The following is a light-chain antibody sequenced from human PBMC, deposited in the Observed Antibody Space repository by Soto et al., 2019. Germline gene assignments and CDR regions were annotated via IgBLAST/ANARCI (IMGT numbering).Light chain of an antibody. CDR1: QSISSW. V-gene: IGKV1-5*01. CDR3: QQYWT. J-gene: IGKJ1*01. Sequence: DIQMTQSPSTLSASVGDRVTITCRASQSISSWLAWYQQKPGKAPKLLIYDASSLESGVPSRFSGSGSGTEFTLTISSLQPDYFATYDCQQYWTFGQGTKVEIK. CDR2: DAS.